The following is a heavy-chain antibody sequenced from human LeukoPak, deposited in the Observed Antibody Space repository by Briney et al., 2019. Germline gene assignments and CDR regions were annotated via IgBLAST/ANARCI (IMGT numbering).Heavy chain of an antibody. CDR3: AGDRGIWGFDY. Sequence: GGSLRLSCAASGFTFSDNYMTWVRQAPGKGLEWLSYISGNGGVIQYADSVKGRFTISRDNSKNTQYLQMNSLRAEDTAIYYCAGDRGIWGFDYWGQGTLVTVSS. V-gene: IGHV3-11*01. CDR1: GFTFSDNY. CDR2: ISGNGGVI. J-gene: IGHJ4*02. D-gene: IGHD2-8*02.